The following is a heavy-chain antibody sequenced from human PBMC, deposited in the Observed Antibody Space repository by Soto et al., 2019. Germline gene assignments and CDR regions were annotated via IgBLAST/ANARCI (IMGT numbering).Heavy chain of an antibody. V-gene: IGHV1-69*12. CDR1: GGTFSNYA. D-gene: IGHD3-22*01. Sequence: QVQLVQSGAEVKKPGSSVKVSCKASGGTFSNYALDWVRQAPGQGLEWMGGIIPIFATVRHAQNFQGRVTIPADESTATADMELSSLRYQDTAMYYCATGGKRDYYDHSVWRWGQGTLVTVSS. J-gene: IGHJ1*01. CDR3: ATGGKRDYYDHSVWR. CDR2: IIPIFATV.